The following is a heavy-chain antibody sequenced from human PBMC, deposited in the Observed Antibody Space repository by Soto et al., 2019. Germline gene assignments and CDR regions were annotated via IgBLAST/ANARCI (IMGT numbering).Heavy chain of an antibody. D-gene: IGHD6-13*01. CDR3: AKTPPRGIIAAAGIPGY. CDR2: ISGSGGST. J-gene: IGHJ4*02. Sequence: PGGSLRLPCAASGFTFSSYAMSWVRQAPGKGLEWVSAISGSGGSTYYADSVKGRFTISRDNSKNTLYLQMNSLRAEDTAVYYCAKTPPRGIIAAAGIPGYWGQGTLVTVSS. CDR1: GFTFSSYA. V-gene: IGHV3-23*01.